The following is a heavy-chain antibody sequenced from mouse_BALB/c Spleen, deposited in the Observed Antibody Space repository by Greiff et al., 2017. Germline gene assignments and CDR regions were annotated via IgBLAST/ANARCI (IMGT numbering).Heavy chain of an antibody. J-gene: IGHJ3*01. D-gene: IGHD2-10*01. CDR2: ISSGGSYT. CDR1: GFTFSSYA. V-gene: IGHV5-9-4*01. Sequence: EVKLVESGGGLVKPGGSLKLSCAASGFTFSSYAMSWVRQSPEKRLEWVAEISSGGSYTYYPDTVTGRFTISRDNAKNTLYLEMSSLRSEDTAMYYCARSYYGNYGLAYWGQGTLVTVSA. CDR3: ARSYYGNYGLAY.